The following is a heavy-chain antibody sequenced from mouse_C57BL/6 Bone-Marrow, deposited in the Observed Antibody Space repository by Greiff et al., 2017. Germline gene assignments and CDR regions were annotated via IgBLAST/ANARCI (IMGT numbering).Heavy chain of an antibody. D-gene: IGHD1-1*01. V-gene: IGHV1-81*01. J-gene: IGHJ3*01. CDR2: IYPRSGNT. CDR1: GYTFTSYG. CDR3: ARDPFIYYYGSSWFAY. Sequence: QVQLQQSGAELARPGASVKLSCKASGYTFTSYGISWVKQRTGQGLEWIGEIYPRSGNTYYNEKFKGKATLTADKSSSTAYMELRSLTSEDSAFYFCARDPFIYYYGSSWFAYWGQGTLVTVSA.